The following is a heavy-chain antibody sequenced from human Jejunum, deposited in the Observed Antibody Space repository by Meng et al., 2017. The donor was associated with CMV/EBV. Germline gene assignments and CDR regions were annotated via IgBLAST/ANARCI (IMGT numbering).Heavy chain of an antibody. D-gene: IGHD3/OR15-3a*01. V-gene: IGHV4-31*03. CDR1: GGSIGGDTYY. CDR2: VFYREST. CDR3: ARWTGEAIDS. Sequence: CSVSGGSIGGDTYYWTWIRQHPGKGLEYIGNVFYRESTYYTPSLRGRVTISLDTSKSQFSLKLRSVTAADTAVYYCARWTGEAIDSWGQGTLVTVSS. J-gene: IGHJ4*02.